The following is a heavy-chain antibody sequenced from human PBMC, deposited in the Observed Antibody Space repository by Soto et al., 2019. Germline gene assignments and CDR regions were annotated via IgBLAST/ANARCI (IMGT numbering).Heavy chain of an antibody. CDR1: GFTVSSSY. J-gene: IGHJ3*02. CDR2: IYSGDNT. D-gene: IGHD3-10*01. V-gene: IGHV3-53*04. Sequence: EVQVVESGGGLVRPGGSLRLSCAASGFTVSSSYMSWVRQAPGKGLEWVSVIYSGDNTYYADSVKGRFTISRHNSKNTMYLQMNSLRAEDTAVYYCARCSGSTSYNDAFAIGGQGSKVTVSS. CDR3: ARCSGSTSYNDAFAI.